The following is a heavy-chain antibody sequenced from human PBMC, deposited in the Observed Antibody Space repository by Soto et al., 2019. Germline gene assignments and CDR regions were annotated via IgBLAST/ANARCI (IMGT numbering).Heavy chain of an antibody. V-gene: IGHV1-3*01. CDR3: ARGEPTKLQH. J-gene: IGHJ1*01. D-gene: IGHD1-26*01. CDR2: INAGNGNT. Sequence: ASVKVSCKASGYSFTSYAIHWMRQAPGQRLEWMGWINAGNGNTKVPQKFQGRVTITADKSTSTAYMELSSLRSEDTAVYYCARGEPTKLQHWGQGTLVTVSS. CDR1: GYSFTSYA.